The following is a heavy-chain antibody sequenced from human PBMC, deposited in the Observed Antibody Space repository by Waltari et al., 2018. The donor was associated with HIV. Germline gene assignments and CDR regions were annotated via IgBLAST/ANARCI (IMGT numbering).Heavy chain of an antibody. CDR3: ARGFFMGSRWSRLGVDP. D-gene: IGHD6-13*01. CDR2: MNPNSGNT. Sequence: QVQLVQSGAEVKKPGASVKVSCKASGSTFKNHDINWGRQATGQGLEWMGWMNPNSGNTGYAQKFKGRVTMTRNTSITTAYMELSSLRSEDTAVYYCARGFFMGSRWSRLGVDPWGQGTMVTVSP. CDR1: GSTFKNHD. J-gene: IGHJ5*02. V-gene: IGHV1-8*01.